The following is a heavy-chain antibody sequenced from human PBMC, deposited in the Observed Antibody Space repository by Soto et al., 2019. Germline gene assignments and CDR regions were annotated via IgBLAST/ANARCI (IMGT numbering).Heavy chain of an antibody. CDR1: GFTFSAYA. J-gene: IGHJ2*01. V-gene: IGHV3-23*01. D-gene: IGHD1-1*01. CDR2: IHGGVGAT. CDR3: AKFEGHPLEYWYLDF. Sequence: EVQLLESGGGLVQPGGSLRLSGAPSGFTFSAYAMGWVRQAPGKGLEWVSNIHGGVGATNYAASVKGRLTISRDDSKNTLYAQMNSLRAEDTAVYYCAKFEGHPLEYWYLDFWGRGTLVTVSS.